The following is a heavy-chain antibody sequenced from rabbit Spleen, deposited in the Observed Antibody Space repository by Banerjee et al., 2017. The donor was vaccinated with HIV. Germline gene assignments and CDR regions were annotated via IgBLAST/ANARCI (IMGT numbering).Heavy chain of an antibody. CDR2: IDPIFGRT. V-gene: IGHV1S47*01. D-gene: IGHD4-1*01. CDR3: VREASSGWGVVSFYFNL. Sequence: QEQLVESGGGLVQPGGSLKLSCKASGFHFSNYGVSWVRQAPGKGLEWIGYIDPIFGRTYYASWVNGRFTISSHNAQNTLYLQLNSLTAADTATYFCVREASSGWGVVSFYFNLWGQGPWSPS. J-gene: IGHJ4*01. CDR1: GFHFSNYG.